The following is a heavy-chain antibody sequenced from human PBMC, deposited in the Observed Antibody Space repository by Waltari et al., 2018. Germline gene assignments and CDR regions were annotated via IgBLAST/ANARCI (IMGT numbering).Heavy chain of an antibody. V-gene: IGHV3-43*02. Sequence: PGKGLEWIVLINGGGGSTKYADAVKGRFTITRDNSENSLYLQMNSLRTEDTALYYCAKDLVSSSWYENDYCCGMDVVGQATTVTVSS. CDR3: AKDLVSSSWYENDYCCGMDV. D-gene: IGHD6-13*01. CDR2: INGGGGST. J-gene: IGHJ6*02.